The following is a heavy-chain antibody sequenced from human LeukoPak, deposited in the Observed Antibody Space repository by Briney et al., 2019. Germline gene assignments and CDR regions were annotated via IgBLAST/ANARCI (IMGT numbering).Heavy chain of an antibody. CDR3: ARERGDYNNYGRLDY. Sequence: SETLSLTCAVYGGSFSGYYWSWIRQPAGKGLEWIGRIYTSGSTNYNPSLQSRVVMSVDTSRNQFSLKLSSVTAADTAVYYCARERGDYNNYGRLDYWGQGTLVTVSS. CDR2: IYTSGST. D-gene: IGHD4-11*01. CDR1: GGSFSGYY. V-gene: IGHV4-4*07. J-gene: IGHJ4*02.